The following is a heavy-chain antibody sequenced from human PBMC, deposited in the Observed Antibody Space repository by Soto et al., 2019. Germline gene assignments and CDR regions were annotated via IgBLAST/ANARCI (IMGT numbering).Heavy chain of an antibody. V-gene: IGHV4-30-2*01. D-gene: IGHD2-21*02. J-gene: IGHJ4*02. CDR1: GGSISSGGYA. CDR2: IYQSGST. CDR3: ARSYSGGDAYFDY. Sequence: PSETLSLTCAVSGGSISSGGYAWAWIRQPPGKGLEWVGYIYQSGSTYYNPSLKSRVTIAADRSKNQFSLNLASVTAADTAVYYCARSYSGGDAYFDYWSQGTVVTVSS.